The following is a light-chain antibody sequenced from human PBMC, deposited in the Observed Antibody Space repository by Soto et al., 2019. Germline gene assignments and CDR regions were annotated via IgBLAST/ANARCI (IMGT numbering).Light chain of an antibody. Sequence: EIVLTHSPGTLSLSPWERATLSSRTSQTVNSNLAWYQHKPGQSPRLLIYGASTRATTTPGRFSGSGSGTEFTLTISSLQSEDFAVYYCQQYNNWPRTFGQGTKVDIK. J-gene: IGKJ1*01. CDR1: QTVNSN. V-gene: IGKV3D-15*01. CDR2: GAS. CDR3: QQYNNWPRT.